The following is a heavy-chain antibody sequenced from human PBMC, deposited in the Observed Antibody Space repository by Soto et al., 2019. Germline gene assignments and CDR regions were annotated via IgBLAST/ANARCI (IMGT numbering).Heavy chain of an antibody. Sequence: GGSLRLSCAASGFTFSSYAMSWVRQAPGKGLEWVSAIRGSGGSTYYADSVKGRFTISRDNSKNTLYLQMNSLRAEDTAVYYCAKDDSAYDWFDPWGQGTLVTVSS. CDR2: IRGSGGST. J-gene: IGHJ5*02. D-gene: IGHD2-21*02. CDR3: AKDDSAYDWFDP. V-gene: IGHV3-23*01. CDR1: GFTFSSYA.